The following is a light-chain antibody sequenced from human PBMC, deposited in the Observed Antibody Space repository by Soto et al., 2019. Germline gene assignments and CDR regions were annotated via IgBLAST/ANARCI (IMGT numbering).Light chain of an antibody. V-gene: IGLV2-14*01. J-gene: IGLJ2*01. CDR1: SSDVGGYNR. CDR3: NSYTRTITHVV. Sequence: QSALTQPASVSGSPGQSIAISCTGTSSDVGGYNRVSWYQQHPGKAPKLMIYDVSNRPSGVSNRFSGSKSGNTASLTISGLQAEDEADYYCNSYTRTITHVVFGGGTKLTVL. CDR2: DVS.